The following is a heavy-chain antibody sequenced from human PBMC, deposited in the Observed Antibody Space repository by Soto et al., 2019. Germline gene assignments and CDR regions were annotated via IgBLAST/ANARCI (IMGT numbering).Heavy chain of an antibody. J-gene: IGHJ4*02. Sequence: SETLSLTCTVSGGSVSSGSYYWSWIRQPPGKGLEWIGYIYYSGSTNYNPSLKSRVTISVDTSKNQFSLKLSSVTAADTAVYYCATDSSGYLGWGQGTLVTVSS. CDR3: ATDSSGYLG. CDR2: IYYSGST. V-gene: IGHV4-61*01. CDR1: GGSVSSGSYY. D-gene: IGHD3-22*01.